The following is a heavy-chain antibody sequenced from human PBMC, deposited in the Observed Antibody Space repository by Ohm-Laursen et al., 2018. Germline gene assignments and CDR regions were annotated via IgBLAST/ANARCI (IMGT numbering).Heavy chain of an antibody. J-gene: IGHJ4*02. CDR3: AMGQYCSSTSCYTVGSFDY. V-gene: IGHV3-23*01. CDR1: EFTFSDYS. CDR2: ISGSGGST. Sequence: SLRLSCAASEFTFSDYSMTWIRQAPGKGLEWVSAISGSGGSTYHADSVKGRFTISRDNSKNTLYLQMNSLRAEDTAVYYCAMGQYCSSTSCYTVGSFDYWGQGTLVTVSS. D-gene: IGHD2-2*02.